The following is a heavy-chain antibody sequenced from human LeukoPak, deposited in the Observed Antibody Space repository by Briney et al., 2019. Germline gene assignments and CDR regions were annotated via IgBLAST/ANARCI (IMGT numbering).Heavy chain of an antibody. D-gene: IGHD4-17*01. V-gene: IGHV4-61*01. CDR3: ARGGDDYGDYTFDY. Sequence: SETLSLTCTVSGGSVSSVNYYWSWIRQPPGKGLEWIGYIYYTGSINYNPSLTSRVTISVDTSKNQLSLKLSSVTAADTAVYYCARGGDDYGDYTFDYWGQGTLVTVSS. J-gene: IGHJ4*02. CDR2: IYYTGSI. CDR1: GGSVSSVNYY.